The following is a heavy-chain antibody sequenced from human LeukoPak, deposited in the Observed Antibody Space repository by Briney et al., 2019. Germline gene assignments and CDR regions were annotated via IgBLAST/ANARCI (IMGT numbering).Heavy chain of an antibody. CDR3: AKTAHYGSTEHAYYFDY. V-gene: IGHV3-11*04. CDR2: ISSSGSTI. CDR1: GFTFSDYY. Sequence: GGSLRLSCAASGFTFSDYYMSWIRQAPGKGLEWVSYISSSGSTIYYADSVKGRFTISRDNSKNTLYLQMNSLRAEDTAVYYCAKTAHYGSTEHAYYFDYWGQGTLVTVSS. D-gene: IGHD3-10*01. J-gene: IGHJ4*02.